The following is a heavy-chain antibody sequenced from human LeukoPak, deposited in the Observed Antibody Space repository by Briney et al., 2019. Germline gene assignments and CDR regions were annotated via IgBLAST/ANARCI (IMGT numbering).Heavy chain of an antibody. V-gene: IGHV3-23*01. D-gene: IGHD5-18*01. CDR1: GFTFSNYA. Sequence: GGSLRLSCAASGFTFSNYAMSWVRQAPGKGLEWVSVIRGSDDNTYYADSVKGRFTISRDNSRNTLSLQMNSLRAEDTAVYYCAKVPYTSSNYCFDYWGQGTMVTVSS. J-gene: IGHJ4*02. CDR2: IRGSDDNT. CDR3: AKVPYTSSNYCFDY.